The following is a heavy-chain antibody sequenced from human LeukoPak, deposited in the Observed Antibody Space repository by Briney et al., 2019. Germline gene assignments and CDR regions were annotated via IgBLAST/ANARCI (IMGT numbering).Heavy chain of an antibody. J-gene: IGHJ4*02. CDR1: GYTFTSHP. V-gene: IGHV1-18*01. CDR2: ITTYNGNT. CDR3: ARGYDYGDYVGDFDY. Sequence: ASVKVSCKASGYTFTSHPISWVRQPPGQGLEWMGWITTYNGNTNYAQKPQGRVTMTTDTSTSTAYMDLRGLRSDDTAVYYCARGYDYGDYVGDFDYWGQGTLVTVSS. D-gene: IGHD4-17*01.